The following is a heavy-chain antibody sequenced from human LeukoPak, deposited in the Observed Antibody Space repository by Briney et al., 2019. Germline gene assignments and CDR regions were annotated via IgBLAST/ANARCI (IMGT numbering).Heavy chain of an antibody. CDR2: IYCSGST. CDR3: ARIQPYYYYYYMDV. Sequence: SETLSLTCTVSGGSISSSNYYWGWTRQPPGKGLEWIGYIYCSGSTNYNPSLKSRVTISVDTSKNQFSLKLSSVTAADTAVYYCARIQPYYYYYYMDVWGKGTTVTVSS. V-gene: IGHV4-61*05. CDR1: GGSISSSNYY. J-gene: IGHJ6*03. D-gene: IGHD2-2*01.